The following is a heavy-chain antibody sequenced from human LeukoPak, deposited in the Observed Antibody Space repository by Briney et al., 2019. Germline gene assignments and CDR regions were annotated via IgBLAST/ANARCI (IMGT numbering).Heavy chain of an antibody. CDR1: GGSISSYY. CDR3: ASSNYGGKVDY. Sequence: SETLSLTCTVSGGSISSYYWSWIRQPPGKGLEWIGYIYYSGSTNYNPSLKSRVTISVDTSKNQFSLKLSSVTAADTAVYYCASSNYGGKVDYWGQGTLVTVSS. V-gene: IGHV4-59*01. CDR2: IYYSGST. D-gene: IGHD4-23*01. J-gene: IGHJ4*02.